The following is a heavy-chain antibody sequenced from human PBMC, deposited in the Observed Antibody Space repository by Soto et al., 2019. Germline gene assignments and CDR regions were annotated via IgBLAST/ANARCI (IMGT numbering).Heavy chain of an antibody. CDR3: AKGQNIRYGSGIITPFFDI. CDR1: GFTFSSYA. J-gene: IGHJ3*02. D-gene: IGHD3-10*01. V-gene: IGHV3-23*01. CDR2: ISGSGGST. Sequence: GGSLRLSCAASGFTFSSYAMSWVRQAPGKGLEWVSAISGSGGSTYYADSVKGRFTISRDNSKNTLYLQMNSLRAEDTALYYCAKGQNIRYGSGIITPFFDIWGQGTMVTVSS.